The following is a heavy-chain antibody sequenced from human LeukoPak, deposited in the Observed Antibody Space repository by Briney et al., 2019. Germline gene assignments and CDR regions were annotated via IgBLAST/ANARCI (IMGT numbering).Heavy chain of an antibody. CDR2: ISADSAAT. V-gene: IGHV3-23*01. J-gene: IGHJ4*02. Sequence: GGSLRLSCTVSGFTVSSNSMSWVRQAPGKGLDWVSVISADSAATFYADSVKGRFTISRDNGRNTVFLQMSSLRAEDTALYYCARKSASGNYPLDYWGQGTLVTVSS. CDR1: GFTVSSNS. CDR3: ARKSASGNYPLDY. D-gene: IGHD3-10*01.